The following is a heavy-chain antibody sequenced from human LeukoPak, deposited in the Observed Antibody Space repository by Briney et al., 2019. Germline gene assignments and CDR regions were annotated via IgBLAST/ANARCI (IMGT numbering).Heavy chain of an antibody. CDR3: ATTQYSSSWYRFDY. D-gene: IGHD6-13*01. V-gene: IGHV3-23*01. J-gene: IGHJ4*02. CDR1: GFTFSSYG. Sequence: GGSLRLSCAASGFTFSSYGMSWVRQAPGKGLEWVSAISGSGGSTYYADSVKGRFTISRDNSKNTLYLQMNSLRAEDTAVYYCATTQYSSSWYRFDYWGQGTLVTVSS. CDR2: ISGSGGST.